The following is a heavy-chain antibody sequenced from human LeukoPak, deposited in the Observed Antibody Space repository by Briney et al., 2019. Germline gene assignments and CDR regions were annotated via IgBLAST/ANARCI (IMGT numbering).Heavy chain of an antibody. V-gene: IGHV1-46*01. CDR3: ARGYSSGWPHDY. CDR2: INPSGGST. J-gene: IGHJ4*02. CDR1: GYTFTSYD. Sequence: VASVKVSCKASGYTFTSYDINWVRQATGQGLEWMGIINPSGGSTSYAQKFQGRVTMTRDTSTSTVYMELSSLRSEDTAVYYCARGYSSGWPHDYWGQGTLVTVSS. D-gene: IGHD6-19*01.